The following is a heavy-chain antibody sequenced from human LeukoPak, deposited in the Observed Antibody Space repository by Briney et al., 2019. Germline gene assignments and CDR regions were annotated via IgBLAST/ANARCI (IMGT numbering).Heavy chain of an antibody. V-gene: IGHV1-2*02. D-gene: IGHD6-19*01. CDR1: GYTXTGYY. CDR3: ARDLAVATL. Sequence: ASVKVSCKAFGYTXTGYYIHWVRQAPGQGLEWMGWINPSSGDTNYAQKFQGRVTMTRDTSISTTYMELRRLTSDDTAVYYCARDLAVATLWGQGTLVTVSS. J-gene: IGHJ4*02. CDR2: INPSSGDT.